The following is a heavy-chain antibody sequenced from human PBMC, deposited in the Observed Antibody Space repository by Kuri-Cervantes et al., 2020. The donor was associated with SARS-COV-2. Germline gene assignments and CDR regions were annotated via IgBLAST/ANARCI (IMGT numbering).Heavy chain of an antibody. J-gene: IGHJ5*02. Sequence: GESLKISCTASGFTFGDYAMSWVRQAPGKGLEWVSSISSSSSYIYYADSVKGRFTISRDNAKNSLYLQMNSLRAEDTAVYYCARAGYSSGWYPPNWFDPWGQGTLVTVSS. D-gene: IGHD6-19*01. CDR1: GFTFGDYA. CDR2: ISSSSSYI. V-gene: IGHV3-21*01. CDR3: ARAGYSSGWYPPNWFDP.